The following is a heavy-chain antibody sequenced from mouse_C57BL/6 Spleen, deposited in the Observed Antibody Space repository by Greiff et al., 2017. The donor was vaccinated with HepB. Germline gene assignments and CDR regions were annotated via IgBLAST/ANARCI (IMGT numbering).Heavy chain of an antibody. CDR2: IDPSDSET. V-gene: IGHV1-52*01. Sequence: VQLQQPGAELVRPGSSVKLSCKASGYTFTSYWMHWVKQRPIQGLEWIGNIDPSDSETHYNQKFKDKATLTVDKSSSTAYMQLSSLTSEDSAVYYCARTRDSHWYFDVWGTGTTVTVSS. CDR3: ARTRDSHWYFDV. CDR1: GYTFTSYW. J-gene: IGHJ1*03.